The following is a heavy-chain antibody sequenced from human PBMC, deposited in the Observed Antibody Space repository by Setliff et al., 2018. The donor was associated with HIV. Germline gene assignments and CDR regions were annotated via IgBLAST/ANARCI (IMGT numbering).Heavy chain of an antibody. Sequence: LRLSCAASAFTFSNYNIHWVRQAPGKGLEWVAFISYDGNKKYYADSVKGRFTISRDNSKNTLYLQMDSLRNEDTAVYYCASSYPNYNYGNYDFWSGYYHDDAFDIWGQGTMVTVSS. CDR2: ISYDGNKK. D-gene: IGHD3-3*01. CDR3: ASSYPNYNYGNYDFWSGYYHDDAFDI. J-gene: IGHJ3*02. CDR1: AFTFSNYN. V-gene: IGHV3-30*04.